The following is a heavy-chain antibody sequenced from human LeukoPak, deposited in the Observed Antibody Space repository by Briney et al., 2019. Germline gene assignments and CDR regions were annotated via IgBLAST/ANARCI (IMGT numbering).Heavy chain of an antibody. CDR2: INHSGST. CDR3: ARDWNSSGWLRNYDAFDI. Sequence: RSSETLSLTCAVYGGSFSGYYWSWIRQPPGKGLEWIGEINHSGSTNYNPSLKSRVTISVDTSKNQFSLKLSSVTAADTAVYYCARDWNSSGWLRNYDAFDIWGQGTMVTVSS. V-gene: IGHV4-34*01. D-gene: IGHD6-19*01. CDR1: GGSFSGYY. J-gene: IGHJ3*02.